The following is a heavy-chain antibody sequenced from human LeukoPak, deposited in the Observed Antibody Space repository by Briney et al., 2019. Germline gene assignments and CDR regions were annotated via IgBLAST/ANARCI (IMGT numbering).Heavy chain of an antibody. Sequence: GGSLRLSCAASGFTLSTYAMSWVRQTPGKGLEWVAATSSSDAGTYHADSVKGRFTISRDDSENTLYLQMNSLRAEDTAAYYCAKGYYFDILSGYSSLDSWGQGTLVTVSS. J-gene: IGHJ4*02. CDR3: AKGYYFDILSGYSSLDS. D-gene: IGHD3-9*01. CDR2: TSSSDAGT. CDR1: GFTLSTYA. V-gene: IGHV3-23*01.